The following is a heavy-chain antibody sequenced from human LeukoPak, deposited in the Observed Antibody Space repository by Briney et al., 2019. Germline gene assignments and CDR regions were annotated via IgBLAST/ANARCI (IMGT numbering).Heavy chain of an antibody. CDR1: GFTFTSYG. Sequence: GGSLRLSCAASGFTFTSYGMSWVRQAPGKGLEWVSSISSGSTYMYYADSVKGRFTISRDNAKNSVYLQMNSLRAEDTAVYYCAREPGPAAPPVDYWGQGTLVTVSS. CDR2: ISSGSTYM. V-gene: IGHV3-21*01. D-gene: IGHD2-2*01. J-gene: IGHJ4*02. CDR3: AREPGPAAPPVDY.